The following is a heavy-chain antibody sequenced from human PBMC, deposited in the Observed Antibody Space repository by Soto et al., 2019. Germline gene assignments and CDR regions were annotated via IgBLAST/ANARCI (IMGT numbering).Heavy chain of an antibody. J-gene: IGHJ4*02. Sequence: ASVKVSCKASGYTFTGYYMHWVRQAPGQGLEWMGWINPNSGGTNYAQKFQGRVTMTRDTSISTAYMELSRLRSDDTAVYYCARDLTDTAMVNPAYWGQGTLVTVSS. CDR3: ARDLTDTAMVNPAY. CDR2: INPNSGGT. CDR1: GYTFTGYY. V-gene: IGHV1-2*02. D-gene: IGHD5-18*01.